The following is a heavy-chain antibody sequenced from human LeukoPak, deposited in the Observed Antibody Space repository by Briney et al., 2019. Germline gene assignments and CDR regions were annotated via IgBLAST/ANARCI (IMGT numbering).Heavy chain of an antibody. Sequence: SVKVSCKASGGTFSSYAISWVRQAPGQGLEWMGGIIPISGTANYAQKFQGRVTITADKSTRTAYMELSSLRSEDTAVYYCARSIVGAKDYFDYWGQGTLVTVSS. D-gene: IGHD1-26*01. CDR3: ARSIVGAKDYFDY. CDR1: GGTFSSYA. J-gene: IGHJ4*02. V-gene: IGHV1-69*06. CDR2: IIPISGTA.